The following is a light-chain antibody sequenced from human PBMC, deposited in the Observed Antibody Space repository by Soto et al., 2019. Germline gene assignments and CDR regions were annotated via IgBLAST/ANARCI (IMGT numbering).Light chain of an antibody. CDR1: NIGSKS. V-gene: IGLV3-21*04. CDR3: QVWDSSSDQPGV. CDR2: YDS. J-gene: IGLJ1*01. Sequence: SYELTQPPSVSVAPGKTARITCGGNNIGSKSVHWYQQKPGQAPVLVIYYDSDRPSGIPDRVSGSNSGNTATLTISRVEAGDEADYYCQVWDSSSDQPGVFGTGTKVTVL.